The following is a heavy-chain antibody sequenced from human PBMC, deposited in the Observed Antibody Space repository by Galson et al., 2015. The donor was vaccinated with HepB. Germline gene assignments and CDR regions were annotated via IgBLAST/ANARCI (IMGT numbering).Heavy chain of an antibody. J-gene: IGHJ6*01. CDR2: ISWKSDFT. V-gene: IGHV3-9*01. CDR3: AQDLTYYYGSGSYFVGMNA. CDR1: GFTFEDYA. D-gene: IGHD3-10*01. Sequence: SLRLSCAASGFTFEDYAMHWVRQVPGKGLEWVAGISWKSDFTGYADAVRGRFTISRDNAKYSLYLQMNGLRTEDTALYYCAQDLTYYYGSGSYFVGMNAWGQGTTVTVSA.